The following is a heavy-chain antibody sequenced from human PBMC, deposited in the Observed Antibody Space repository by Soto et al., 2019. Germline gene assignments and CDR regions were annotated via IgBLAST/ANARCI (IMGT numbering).Heavy chain of an antibody. CDR2: IWYDGTNK. D-gene: IGHD3-9*01. CDR1: GFTFSSYG. J-gene: IGHJ3*02. CDR3: ARDHQVLRYFDWPDAFDI. Sequence: QVQLVESGGGVVQPGRSRRLSCAASGFTFSSYGMHWVRQAPGKGLEWVAVIWYDGTNKYYADSVKGRFTISRDNSKNTLYLQMNSLRAQDTAVYYCARDHQVLRYFDWPDAFDIWGQGTMVTVSS. V-gene: IGHV3-33*01.